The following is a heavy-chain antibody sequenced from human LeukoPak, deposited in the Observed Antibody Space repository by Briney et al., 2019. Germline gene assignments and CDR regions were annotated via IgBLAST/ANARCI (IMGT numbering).Heavy chain of an antibody. D-gene: IGHD3-16*02. CDR3: ARGPLVRLPSSFDP. J-gene: IGHJ5*02. V-gene: IGHV1-8*01. Sequence: ASVKVSCKASGYTFTSYDINWVRQATGQGLEWMGWMNPNSGNTDSAQRFQGRVTMTRDTSISTAYMELSSLRSEDTAVYYCARGPLVRLPSSFDPWGQGTLVTVSS. CDR1: GYTFTSYD. CDR2: MNPNSGNT.